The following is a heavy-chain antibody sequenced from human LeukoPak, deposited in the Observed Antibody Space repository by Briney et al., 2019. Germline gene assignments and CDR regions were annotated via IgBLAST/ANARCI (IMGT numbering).Heavy chain of an antibody. D-gene: IGHD6-19*01. CDR2: ISYDGSNK. Sequence: SGGSLRLSCAASGFTFSSYGMHWVRQAPGKGLEWVAVISYDGSNKYYADSVKGRFTISRGNSKNTLYLQMNSLRAEDTAVYYCAKDHSSGCPGGYWGQGTLVTVSS. J-gene: IGHJ4*02. CDR1: GFTFSSYG. V-gene: IGHV3-30*18. CDR3: AKDHSSGCPGGY.